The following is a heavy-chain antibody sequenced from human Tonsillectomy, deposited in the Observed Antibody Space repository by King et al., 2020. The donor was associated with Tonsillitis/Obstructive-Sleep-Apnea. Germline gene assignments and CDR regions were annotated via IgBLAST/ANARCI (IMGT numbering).Heavy chain of an antibody. J-gene: IGHJ6*04. V-gene: IGHV3-9*01. D-gene: IGHD3-3*01. CDR1: GFTFADYA. CDR3: AKDTDYDFWSGLDV. CDR2: ISWNSGSI. Sequence: VQLVESGGGLVQPGRSLRLSCAASGFTFADYAMHWVRQAPGKGLEWVSGISWNSGSIGYADSVKGRFTISRDNAKHSLYLQMNSLRAEDTALYYCAKDTDYDFWSGLDVWGKGTTVTVSS.